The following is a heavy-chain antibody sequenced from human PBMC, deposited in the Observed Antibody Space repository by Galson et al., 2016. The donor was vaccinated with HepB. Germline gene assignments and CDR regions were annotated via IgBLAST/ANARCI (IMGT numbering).Heavy chain of an antibody. CDR3: AREGSLGAGRGNWFDP. CDR1: GFTFSTYA. CDR2: ISGSGSST. Sequence: SLRLSCAASGFTFSTYAMSWVRQAPGKGLEWVSLISGSGSSTFYADSVKGRSTISRDNAKNSVYLQMNSLRVEDTAVYYCAREGSLGAGRGNWFDPWGQGILVSVSS. D-gene: IGHD3-10*01. J-gene: IGHJ5*02. V-gene: IGHV3-23*01.